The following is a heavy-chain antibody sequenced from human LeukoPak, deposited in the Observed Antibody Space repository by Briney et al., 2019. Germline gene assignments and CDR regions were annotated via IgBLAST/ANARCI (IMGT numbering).Heavy chain of an antibody. D-gene: IGHD6-19*01. CDR2: MNPNSGNT. V-gene: IGHV1-8*01. Sequence: ASVKVSCKASGYTFTSYDIHWVRQATGQGLEWMGWMNPNSGNTGYAQKFQGRVTMTRNTSISTAYMELSSLRSEDTAVYYCARELAVAGTQGDYWGQGTLVTVSS. CDR1: GYTFTSYD. CDR3: ARELAVAGTQGDY. J-gene: IGHJ4*02.